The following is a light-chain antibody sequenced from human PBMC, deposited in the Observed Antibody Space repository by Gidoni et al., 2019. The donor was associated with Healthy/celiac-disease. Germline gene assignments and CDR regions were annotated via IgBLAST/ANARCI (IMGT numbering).Light chain of an antibody. V-gene: IGKV1-39*01. CDR3: QQRYSTLGS. CDR1: QSISSY. Sequence: DIQMTQSPSSLSASVGDRVTITCRASQSISSYLNWYQQKPGKAPKLLIYAASSLQSGVPSRFSGSGSGTDFTRTISSLQPEDFATYYCQQRYSTLGSFGQGTKVEIK. J-gene: IGKJ1*01. CDR2: AAS.